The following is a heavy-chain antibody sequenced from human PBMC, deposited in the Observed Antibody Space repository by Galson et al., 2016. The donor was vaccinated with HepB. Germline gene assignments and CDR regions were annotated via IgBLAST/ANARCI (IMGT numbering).Heavy chain of an antibody. D-gene: IGHD3-3*02. CDR2: ISGGSDNT. CDR1: GFKFDDYG. Sequence: SLRLSCAASGFKFDDYGMTWVRQAPGKGLEWVSSISGGSDNTFYAESVQGRFTISRDDSTHSVYLGMNSLRADDTALYYWARIRVGATAFPFDCWGQGTLVTVSS. J-gene: IGHJ4*02. V-gene: IGHV3-23*01. CDR3: ARIRVGATAFPFDC.